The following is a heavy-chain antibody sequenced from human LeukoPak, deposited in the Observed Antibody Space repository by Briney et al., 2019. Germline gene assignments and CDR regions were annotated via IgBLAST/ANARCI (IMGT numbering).Heavy chain of an antibody. CDR2: INPSRGST. D-gene: IGHD2-2*01. CDR3: ARGSVGSTSRYYYYAVDV. Sequence: ASVKVCCTASGYSFTIYYMHSVRQAPGQGLEWMGIINPSRGSTGYAQKFQGRVTMTRDTSTSTVYMELSSLRFEDTAVYYCARGSVGSTSRYYYYAVDVWGGGIMIAVSS. J-gene: IGHJ6*04. CDR1: GYSFTIYY. V-gene: IGHV1-46*01.